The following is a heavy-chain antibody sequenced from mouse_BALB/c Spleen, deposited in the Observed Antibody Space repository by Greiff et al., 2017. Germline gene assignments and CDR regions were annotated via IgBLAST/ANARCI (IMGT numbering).Heavy chain of an antibody. V-gene: IGHV7-3*02. CDR3: AHGYFDV. J-gene: IGHJ1*01. CDR1: GFTFTDYY. CDR2: IRNKANGYTT. Sequence: EVKLVESGGGLVQPGGSLRLSCATSGFTFTDYYMSWVRQPPGKALEWLGFIRNKANGYTTEYSASVKGRFTISRDNSQSILYLQMNTLRAEDSATYYCAHGYFDVWGAGTTVTVSS.